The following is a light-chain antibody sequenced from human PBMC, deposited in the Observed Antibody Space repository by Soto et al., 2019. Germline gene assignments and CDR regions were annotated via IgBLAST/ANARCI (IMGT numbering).Light chain of an antibody. J-gene: IGKJ2*01. CDR1: QSINGR. CDR2: DVS. CDR3: QQYKVYPYT. Sequence: DIQMTQSPSTLSASIGDRVTITCRASQSINGRLAWYQQKPGRPPKLLIYDVSFLESGVPSRFSGSGSGTDFKLTISSLRPDDFSTFYCQQYKVYPYTFCHGT. V-gene: IGKV1-5*01.